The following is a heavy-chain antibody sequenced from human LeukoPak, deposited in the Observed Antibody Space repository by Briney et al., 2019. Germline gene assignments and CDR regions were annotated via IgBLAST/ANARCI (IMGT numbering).Heavy chain of an antibody. J-gene: IGHJ4*02. V-gene: IGHV3-21*01. D-gene: IGHD1-26*01. CDR2: ISSSSSYI. CDR3: AAIPGTVELDY. Sequence: GGSLRLSCAASGFTFSSYSMNWVRQAPGKGLEWVSSISSSSSYIYYADSVKGRFTISRDNAKNSLYLQMNSLRAQDTAVYYCAAIPGTVELDYWGQGTLVTVSS. CDR1: GFTFSSYS.